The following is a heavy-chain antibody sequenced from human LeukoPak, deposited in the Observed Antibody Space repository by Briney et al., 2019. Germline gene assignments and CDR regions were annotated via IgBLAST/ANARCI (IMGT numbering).Heavy chain of an antibody. D-gene: IGHD6-13*01. J-gene: IGHJ5*02. Sequence: PGGSLKLSCAASGFTFSGSAMHWVRQAPGKGLEWVGRIRSRANTYATGYAVSVKGRFTISRDDSKNTAYLQMNSLRAEDTAVYYCAKDPGYSSSWNFDPWGQGTLVTVSS. V-gene: IGHV3-73*01. CDR3: AKDPGYSSSWNFDP. CDR1: GFTFSGSA. CDR2: IRSRANTYAT.